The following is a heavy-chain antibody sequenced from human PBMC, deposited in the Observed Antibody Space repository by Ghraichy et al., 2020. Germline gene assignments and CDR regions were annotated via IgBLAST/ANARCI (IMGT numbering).Heavy chain of an antibody. CDR1: GYSFTSYW. CDR3: ARQAPYCSSTSCYNY. V-gene: IGHV5-51*01. Sequence: GSLNISCKGSGYSFTSYWISWVRQMPGKGLEWMGIIYPGDSDTRYSPSFQGQVTISADKSISTAYLQWSSLKASDTAMYYCARQAPYCSSTSCYNYWGQGTLVTVSS. D-gene: IGHD2-2*02. J-gene: IGHJ4*02. CDR2: IYPGDSDT.